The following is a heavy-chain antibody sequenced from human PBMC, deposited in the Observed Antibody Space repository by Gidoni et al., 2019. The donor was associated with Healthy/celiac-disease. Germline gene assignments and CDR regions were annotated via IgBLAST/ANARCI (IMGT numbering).Heavy chain of an antibody. V-gene: IGHV3-33*01. CDR2: IWYDGSNK. Sequence: QVQLVESGGGVVQPGRSLRLSCSAAGFPFSSYGMHWVRQAPGKGLGGVAVIWYDGSNKYYADSVKGRFTISRDNSENTLYLQMNSLRAEDTAVYYCAREALQANWFDPWGQGTLVTVSS. J-gene: IGHJ5*02. D-gene: IGHD3-16*02. CDR3: AREALQANWFDP. CDR1: GFPFSSYG.